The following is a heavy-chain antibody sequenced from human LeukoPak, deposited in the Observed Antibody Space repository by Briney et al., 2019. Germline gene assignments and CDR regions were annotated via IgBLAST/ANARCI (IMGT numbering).Heavy chain of an antibody. D-gene: IGHD3-3*01. CDR2: INHSGST. CDR1: GGSFSGYY. V-gene: IGHV4-34*01. J-gene: IGHJ4*02. Sequence: SETLSLTCAVYGGSFSGYYWSWIRQPPGKGLEWIGEINHSGSTNYNPSLKSRVTISVDTSKNQFSLKLSSVTAADTAVYYCARGDIWWNGYSNPLDYWGQGTLVTVSS. CDR3: ARGDIWWNGYSNPLDY.